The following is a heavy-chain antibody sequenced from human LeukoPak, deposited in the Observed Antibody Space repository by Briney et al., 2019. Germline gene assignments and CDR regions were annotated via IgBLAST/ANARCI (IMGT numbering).Heavy chain of an antibody. J-gene: IGHJ4*02. CDR2: IRYDGSNK. Sequence: GGSLRLSXAASGFTFSSYGMHWVRQAPGKGMEWVAYIRYDGSNKYYADSVKGRFTISRDNSKNTLYLQINSLRAEDTAVYYCAKDGELSYYDSSGYFNWGQGTLVTVSP. D-gene: IGHD3-22*01. CDR1: GFTFSSYG. V-gene: IGHV3-30*02. CDR3: AKDGELSYYDSSGYFN.